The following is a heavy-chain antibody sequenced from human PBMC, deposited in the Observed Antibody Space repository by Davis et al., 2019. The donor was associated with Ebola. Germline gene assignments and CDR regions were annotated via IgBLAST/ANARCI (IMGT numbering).Heavy chain of an antibody. CDR2: ISYDGNNK. Sequence: GESLKISCAVSGFTFSTYGMHWVRQAPGKGLEWVAVISYDGNNKYYADSVKGRFTISRDNFKNTLYLQMNSLRAEDTAVYYCAKSLSDSDDHWGQGTLVTVSS. CDR3: AKSLSDSDDH. V-gene: IGHV3-30*18. CDR1: GFTFSTYG. D-gene: IGHD4/OR15-4a*01. J-gene: IGHJ5*02.